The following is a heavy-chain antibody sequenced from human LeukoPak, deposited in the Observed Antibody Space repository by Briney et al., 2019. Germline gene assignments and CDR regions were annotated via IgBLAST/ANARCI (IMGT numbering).Heavy chain of an antibody. J-gene: IGHJ4*02. V-gene: IGHV3-48*03. CDR3: ARDWEVGAVDY. D-gene: IGHD1-26*01. CDR1: GFTFSSYE. Sequence: GGSLRLSCAASGFTFSSYEMNWVRQAPGKGLEWVSYISSSGSTIYYADSVKGRFTISRDNAKNSLYLQMNSLRAEDTAVYYCARDWEVGAVDYWGQGTLVTVSS. CDR2: ISSSGSTI.